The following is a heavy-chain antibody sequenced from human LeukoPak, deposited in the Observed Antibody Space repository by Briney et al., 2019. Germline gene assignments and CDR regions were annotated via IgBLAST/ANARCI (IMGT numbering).Heavy chain of an antibody. V-gene: IGHV1-18*01. CDR3: ARDRYYYDSSGYQGGYNWFDP. J-gene: IGHJ5*02. D-gene: IGHD3-22*01. CDR2: ISAYNGNT. Sequence: ASVTVSFTASGYTFTSYGISWVRQAPGQGLEWMGWISAYNGNTNYAQKLQGRVTMTTDTSTSTAYMELRSLRSDDTAVYYCARDRYYYDSSGYQGGYNWFDPWGQGTLVTVSS. CDR1: GYTFTSYG.